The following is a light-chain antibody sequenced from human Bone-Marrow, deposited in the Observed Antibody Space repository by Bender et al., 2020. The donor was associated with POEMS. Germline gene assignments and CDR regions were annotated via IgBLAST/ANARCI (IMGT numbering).Light chain of an antibody. J-gene: IGLJ2*01. CDR1: SGSVSTNHH. CDR3: MLYMGSGISA. Sequence: QTVVTQEPSFSVSPGGTVTLTCGLSSGSVSTNHHPSWYQQTPGQAPRTLIYSTKTRSSGVPYRFSGSILGGKAALTVTGAQADDESVYYCMLYMGSGISAFGGGTKLSVL. CDR2: STK. V-gene: IGLV8-61*01.